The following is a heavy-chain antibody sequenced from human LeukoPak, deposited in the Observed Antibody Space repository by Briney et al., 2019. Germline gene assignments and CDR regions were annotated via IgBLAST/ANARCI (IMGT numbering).Heavy chain of an antibody. D-gene: IGHD2-15*01. V-gene: IGHV1-2*02. CDR2: INPNSGDT. J-gene: IGHJ4*02. CDR1: GYTLTGYS. Sequence: ASVKVSCKASGYTLTGYSMHWVRQAPGQGLEWMGWINPNSGDTNYAQKFQGRVTMMRDTSISTAYMELSRLRSDDTAVYYCAASLGLLPYYFDYWGQGTLVTVSS. CDR3: AASLGLLPYYFDY.